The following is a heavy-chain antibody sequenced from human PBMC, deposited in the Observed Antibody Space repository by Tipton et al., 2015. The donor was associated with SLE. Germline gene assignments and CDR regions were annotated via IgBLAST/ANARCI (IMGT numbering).Heavy chain of an antibody. Sequence: SLRLSCAASGFTFSTYEMNWVRQAPGKGLEWVSYISSSGSTKYYADSVKGRFTISRDNAKNSLFLQMNTLRAEDTAVYYCASSRRGMSDYWGQGTLVTVSS. CDR2: ISSSGSTK. CDR3: ASSRRGMSDY. J-gene: IGHJ4*02. CDR1: GFTFSTYE. V-gene: IGHV3-48*03.